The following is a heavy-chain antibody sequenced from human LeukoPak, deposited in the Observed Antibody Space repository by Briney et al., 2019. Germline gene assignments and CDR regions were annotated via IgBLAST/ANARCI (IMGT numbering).Heavy chain of an antibody. CDR1: GYTFTGYY. CDR3: AREPAVAGTDGNTPFDY. V-gene: IGHV1-2*04. CDR2: INPSSGGT. Sequence: ASVTVSCTASGYTFTGYYMHWVRQAPGQGLEWMGWINPSSGGTNYAQHFQRWVTMTTDPSISTAYMEPSRLRSDDTAVYYCAREPAVAGTDGNTPFDYWGQGTLVTVSS. J-gene: IGHJ4*02. D-gene: IGHD6-19*01.